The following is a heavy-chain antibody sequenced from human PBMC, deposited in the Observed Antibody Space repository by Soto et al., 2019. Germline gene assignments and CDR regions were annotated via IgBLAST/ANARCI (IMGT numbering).Heavy chain of an antibody. J-gene: IGHJ3*01. CDR2: IHSDGSST. Sequence: EVQLVESGGGLVRPGGSLRLSCAASGFTFSYYWMHWVRQAPGKGLVWVSRIHSDGSSTTCADFVKGRFIISRDNARNTVDLQMNSVRVEDTAVYYCARGDRGAFDLGGRGTVVTVSS. V-gene: IGHV3-74*01. D-gene: IGHD1-26*01. CDR1: GFTFSYYW. CDR3: ARGDRGAFDL.